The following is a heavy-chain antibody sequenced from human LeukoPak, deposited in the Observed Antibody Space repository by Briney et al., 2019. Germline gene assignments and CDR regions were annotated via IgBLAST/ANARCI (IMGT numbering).Heavy chain of an antibody. Sequence: SETLSLTCTVSGVSISIYYWSWIRQPPGKGLEWIGYIYYSGSTNYNPSLKSRVTISVDTSKNQFSLKLSSVTAADTAVYYCATALRVAGTTKYVDYWGQGTLVTVSS. CDR2: IYYSGST. J-gene: IGHJ4*02. V-gene: IGHV4-59*01. D-gene: IGHD6-19*01. CDR3: ATALRVAGTTKYVDY. CDR1: GVSISIYY.